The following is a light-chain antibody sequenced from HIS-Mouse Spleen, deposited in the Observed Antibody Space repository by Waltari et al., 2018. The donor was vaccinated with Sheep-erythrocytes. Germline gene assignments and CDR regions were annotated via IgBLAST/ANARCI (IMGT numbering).Light chain of an antibody. CDR3: QQSYSTPYT. J-gene: IGKJ2*01. V-gene: IGKV1-39*01. Sequence: DIQMTQSPSSLSASVGDRVTITCRASQSISSSLNWYQQKPGKAPKLLIYAASSLQSGGPSRFSGSGSGTDFTLTISSLQPEDFATYYCQQSYSTPYTFGQGTKLEIK. CDR2: AAS. CDR1: QSISSS.